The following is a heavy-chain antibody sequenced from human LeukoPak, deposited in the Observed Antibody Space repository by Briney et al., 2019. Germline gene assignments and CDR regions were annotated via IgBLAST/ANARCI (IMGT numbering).Heavy chain of an antibody. CDR1: GFTFSSYA. J-gene: IGHJ4*02. D-gene: IGHD4-23*01. V-gene: IGHV3-23*01. CDR3: AKVNNEGLQWLPFDY. Sequence: GGSLRLSCAASGFTFSSYAMSWVRQAPGKGLEWVSAISGSGGSTYYADSVKGRFTISRDNSKNTLYLQMNSLRAEDTAVYYCAKVNNEGLQWLPFDYWGQGTLVTVSS. CDR2: ISGSGGST.